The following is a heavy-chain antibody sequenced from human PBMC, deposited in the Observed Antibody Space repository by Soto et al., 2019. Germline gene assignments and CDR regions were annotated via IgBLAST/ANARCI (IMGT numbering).Heavy chain of an antibody. J-gene: IGHJ6*04. CDR1: GGSISSYY. CDR3: ARGGAPDYYGMDV. Sequence: SESLSLTWSVSGGSISSYYWSWIRQPAGKGLEWIGRIYTSGSTNYNPSLKSRVTMSVDTSKNQFSLKLSSVTAADTAVYYCARGGAPDYYGMDVWGEGTTVTVSS. D-gene: IGHD1-26*01. CDR2: IYTSGST. V-gene: IGHV4-4*07.